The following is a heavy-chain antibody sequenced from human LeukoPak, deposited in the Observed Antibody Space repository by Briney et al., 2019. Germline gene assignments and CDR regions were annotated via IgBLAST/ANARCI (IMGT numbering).Heavy chain of an antibody. D-gene: IGHD2-2*01. CDR2: IGGSGGST. Sequence: GGSLRLSCAASGFTFSSYAMNWVRQAPGKGLEWVSGIGGSGGSTYYADSVKGRFTISRDNSKNTLYLQMNSLRAEDTAVFYCAKSSAYCSSTSCYPDYWGQGTLVTVSS. CDR1: GFTFSSYA. CDR3: AKSSAYCSSTSCYPDY. V-gene: IGHV3-23*01. J-gene: IGHJ4*02.